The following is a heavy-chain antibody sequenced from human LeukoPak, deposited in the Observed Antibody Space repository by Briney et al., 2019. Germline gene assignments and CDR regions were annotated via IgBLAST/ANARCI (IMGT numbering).Heavy chain of an antibody. CDR1: GGTFSSYA. CDR3: ARSYYYDSSGYSDP. CDR2: ISAYNGNT. V-gene: IGHV1-18*01. D-gene: IGHD3-22*01. J-gene: IGHJ5*02. Sequence: ASVKVSCKASGGTFSSYAISWVRQAPGQGLEWMGWISAYNGNTNYAQKLQGRVTMTTDTSTSTAYMELRSLRSDDTAVYYCARSYYYDSSGYSDPWGQGTLVTVSS.